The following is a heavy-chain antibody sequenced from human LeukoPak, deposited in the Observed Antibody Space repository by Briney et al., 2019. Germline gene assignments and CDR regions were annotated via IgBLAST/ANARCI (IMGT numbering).Heavy chain of an antibody. V-gene: IGHV1-69*06. CDR2: IIPVFGTA. J-gene: IGHJ6*03. CDR3: AINQAGYCGGGSCYRHEFYYMDV. Sequence: GASVKVSCKASGGTFSTYVISWVRQAPGQGLEWMGGIIPVFGTANYAEKFQDRVTITAVKSTSTAYMELSSLRSEDTAMYYCAINQAGYCGGGSCYRHEFYYMDVWGKGTSVTVSS. D-gene: IGHD2-15*01. CDR1: GGTFSTYV.